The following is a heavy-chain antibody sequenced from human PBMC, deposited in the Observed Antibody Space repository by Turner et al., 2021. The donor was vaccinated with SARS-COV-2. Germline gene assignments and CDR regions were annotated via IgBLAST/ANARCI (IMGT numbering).Heavy chain of an antibody. D-gene: IGHD5-18*01. CDR1: GFTFSNRD. CDR2: VSWNGRRT. Sequence: EVQLVESGGGLVQPGGSLRLSCAASGFTFSNRDMKWVHQASGKGLEWGTGVSWNGRRTHYADSVKGRCIISRDNTRNTLYLQTNSLRTSGYTYDAVADYWGQGTLVTVSS. J-gene: IGHJ4*02. CDR3: ADY. V-gene: IGHV3-35*01.